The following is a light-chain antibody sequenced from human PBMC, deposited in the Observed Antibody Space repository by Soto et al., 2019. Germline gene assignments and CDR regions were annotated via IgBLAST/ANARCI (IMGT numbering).Light chain of an antibody. Sequence: DIQMTQSPSSVSASGGDRVTITCRATQGISSCLAWYQQKPVKAPKLLIYAASSLQSGVPSRFSGSGYGTDVTLTINNLQPEDFATYCCQQANRFPRTFGPGTKVDIK. CDR2: AAS. J-gene: IGKJ3*01. CDR1: QGISSC. V-gene: IGKV1-12*01. CDR3: QQANRFPRT.